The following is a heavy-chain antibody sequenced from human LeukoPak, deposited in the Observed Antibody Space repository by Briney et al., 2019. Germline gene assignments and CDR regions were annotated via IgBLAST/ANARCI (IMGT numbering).Heavy chain of an antibody. V-gene: IGHV3-23*01. D-gene: IGHD2-2*01. CDR2: ISGSGGST. CDR1: GFTFSSYA. Sequence: GGSLRLSCAASGFTFSSYAMSWVRQAPGKGLEWVSAISGSGGSTYYADSVKGRFTISRDNSKNTLYLQMNSLRAEDTAVYYCAKDRGYCSNTSCPRGFDYWGQGTLVTVSS. CDR3: AKDRGYCSNTSCPRGFDY. J-gene: IGHJ4*02.